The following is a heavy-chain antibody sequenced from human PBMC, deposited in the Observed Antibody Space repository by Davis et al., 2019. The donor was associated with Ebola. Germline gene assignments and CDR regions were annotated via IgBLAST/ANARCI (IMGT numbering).Heavy chain of an antibody. CDR1: GGSITSAGYY. J-gene: IGHJ3*02. V-gene: IGHV4-61*09. Sequence: PSETLSLTCTVSGGSITSAGYYWSWIRQPAGKGLEWIGHAYTSGGTNHNPSLKSRVTISVDTSQNQFSLRLSSVAAADTAVYYCAVNSSGSDLNAFDIWGQGTKVTVSS. CDR2: AYTSGGT. CDR3: AVNSSGSDLNAFDI. D-gene: IGHD5-12*01.